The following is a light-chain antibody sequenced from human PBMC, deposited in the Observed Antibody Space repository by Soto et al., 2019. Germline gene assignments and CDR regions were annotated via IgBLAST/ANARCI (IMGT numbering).Light chain of an antibody. J-gene: IGKJ5*01. CDR1: QSISSW. CDR3: QQANSFPIT. Sequence: DIQMTQSPSTLSASVGDRVTITCRASQSISSWLAWYQQKPGKAPKLLIYDASNLQSGVPPRFSGSGSGADFTLTISSLQPEDFATYFCQQANSFPITFGEGTRLVIK. CDR2: DAS. V-gene: IGKV1-12*01.